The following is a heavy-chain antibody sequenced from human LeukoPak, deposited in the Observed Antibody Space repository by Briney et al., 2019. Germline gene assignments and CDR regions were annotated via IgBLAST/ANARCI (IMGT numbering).Heavy chain of an antibody. D-gene: IGHD1-14*01. V-gene: IGHV4-34*01. Sequence: SETLSLTCAVYGGSFSGYYWSWLRQPPGKGLEWIGEINHSGSTNYNPSLKSRVTISVDTSKNQFSLKLSSVTAADTAVYYCARSGSYYYYYGMDVWGQGTTVTVSS. CDR2: INHSGST. CDR3: ARSGSYYYYYGMDV. J-gene: IGHJ6*02. CDR1: GGSFSGYY.